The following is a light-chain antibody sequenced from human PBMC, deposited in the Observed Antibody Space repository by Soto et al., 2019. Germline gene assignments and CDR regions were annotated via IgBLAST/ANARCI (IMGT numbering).Light chain of an antibody. CDR1: SSDVGGYSY. J-gene: IGLJ3*02. V-gene: IGLV2-14*01. CDR2: GVT. Sequence: QSALTQPASVSGSPGQPITISCTGTSSDVGGYSYVSWYQQHPGKAPKLMIYGVTNRPSGVSNRFSGSKSGNTASLTISGIQAEDEADYCCSSYTSSNIWVFGGGTKVTVL. CDR3: SSYTSSNIWV.